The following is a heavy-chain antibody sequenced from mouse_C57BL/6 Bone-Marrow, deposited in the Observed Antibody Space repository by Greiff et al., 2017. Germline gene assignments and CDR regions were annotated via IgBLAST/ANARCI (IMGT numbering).Heavy chain of an antibody. CDR1: GYTFTDHT. CDR3: ARPSTVVATDWYFDV. D-gene: IGHD1-1*01. CDR2: IYTRDGST. Sequence: VQLQQSDAELVKPGASVKISCKVSGYTFTDHTIHWMKQRPEQGLEWIGYIYTRDGSTKYNEKFKGKATLTADKSTSTAYMQLNSLTSEDSAVYFCARPSTVVATDWYFDVWGTGTTVTVSS. J-gene: IGHJ1*03. V-gene: IGHV1-78*01.